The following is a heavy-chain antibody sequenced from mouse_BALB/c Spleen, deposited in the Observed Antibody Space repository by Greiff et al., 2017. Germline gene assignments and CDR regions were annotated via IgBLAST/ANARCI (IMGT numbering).Heavy chain of an antibody. CDR2: IWGDGST. D-gene: IGHD2-1*01. Sequence: QVHVKQSGPGLVAPSQSLSITCTVSGFSLTGYGVNWVRQPPGKGLEWLGMIWGDGSTDYNSALKSRLSISKDNSKSQVFLKMNSLQTDDTARYYCAREEDGNYFYAMDYWGQGTSVTVSS. CDR1: GFSLTGYG. J-gene: IGHJ4*01. CDR3: AREEDGNYFYAMDY. V-gene: IGHV2-6-7*01.